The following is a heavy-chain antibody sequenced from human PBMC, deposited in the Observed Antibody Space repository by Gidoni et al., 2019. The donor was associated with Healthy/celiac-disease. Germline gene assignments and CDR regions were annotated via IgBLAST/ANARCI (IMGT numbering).Heavy chain of an antibody. D-gene: IGHD3-22*01. CDR1: GYTFTSYA. J-gene: IGHJ3*02. V-gene: IGHV1-8*01. Sequence: QVQLVQSGAEVKKPGASVKVSCKASGYTFTSYAINWVRQATGQGLEWMGWMNPNSGNTGYAQKFQGRVTMTRNTSISTAYMELSSLRSEDTAVYYCAILEDYYDIGNAFDIWGQGTMVTVSS. CDR2: MNPNSGNT. CDR3: AILEDYYDIGNAFDI.